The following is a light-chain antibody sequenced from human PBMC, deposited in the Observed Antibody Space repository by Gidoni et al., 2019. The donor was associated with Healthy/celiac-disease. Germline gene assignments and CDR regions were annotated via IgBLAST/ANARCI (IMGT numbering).Light chain of an antibody. CDR1: QGIRHD. CDR2: ADS. CDR3: LQHNSYPWT. V-gene: IGKV1-17*01. Sequence: DIQLTQSPSSLSASVGDRVTITCRASQGIRHDLGWYQQKPGKAPKRLIYADSSLQIGVPSRFSGSGSGTEFTLTISSLQPEDFATYYCLQHNSYPWTFGKGTKVEIK. J-gene: IGKJ1*01.